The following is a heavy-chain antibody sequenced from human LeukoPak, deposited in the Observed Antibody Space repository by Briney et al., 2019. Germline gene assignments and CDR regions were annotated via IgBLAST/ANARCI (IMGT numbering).Heavy chain of an antibody. CDR2: ISSSGSST. V-gene: IGHV3-48*03. J-gene: IGHJ2*01. CDR3: ARWTRVSSTSLWYFDL. CDR1: GFIFSNYE. D-gene: IGHD6-6*01. Sequence: GGSLRLSCAASGFIFSNYEMNWVCQAPGKGLEWVSYISSSGSSTYYADSVKGRFTISRDNAKNSLYLQMNSLRAEDTAVYYCARWTRVSSTSLWYFDLWGRGDLVTVSS.